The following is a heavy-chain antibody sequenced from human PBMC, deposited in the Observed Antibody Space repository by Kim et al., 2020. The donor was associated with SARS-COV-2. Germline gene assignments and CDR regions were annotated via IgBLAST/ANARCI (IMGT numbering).Heavy chain of an antibody. CDR3: ARDLPYYGSGSYYCYYGMDV. CDR1: GGSISSGGYY. J-gene: IGHJ6*02. CDR2: IYYSGST. V-gene: IGHV4-31*03. D-gene: IGHD3-10*01. Sequence: SETLSLTCTVSGGSISSGGYYWSWIRQHPGKGLEWIGYIYYSGSTYYNPSLKSRVTISVDTSKNQFSLKLSSVTAADTAVYYCARDLPYYGSGSYYCYYGMDVWGQGTTVTVS.